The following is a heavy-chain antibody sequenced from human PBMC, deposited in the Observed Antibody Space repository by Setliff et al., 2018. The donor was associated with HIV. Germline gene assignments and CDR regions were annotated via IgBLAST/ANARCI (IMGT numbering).Heavy chain of an antibody. Sequence: SLRFSCAASGFTFSSYSMNWVRQAPGKGLEWVSTFGGSGDGTYYADSVKGRFTISRDNSKSTLYLQMNSLRAEDTAIYYCAKGVGVATAGGTLDAFDVWGQGTMVTVSS. CDR1: GFTFSSYS. D-gene: IGHD6-13*01. V-gene: IGHV3-23*01. CDR2: FGGSGDGT. CDR3: AKGVGVATAGGTLDAFDV. J-gene: IGHJ3*01.